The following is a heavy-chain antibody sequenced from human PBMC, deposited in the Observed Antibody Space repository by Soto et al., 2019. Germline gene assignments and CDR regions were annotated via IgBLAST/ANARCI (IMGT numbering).Heavy chain of an antibody. CDR3: ARGLRYCTNGVCYEIFDY. CDR2: MNPNSGNT. V-gene: IGHV1-8*01. CDR1: GYTFTSYD. D-gene: IGHD2-8*01. J-gene: IGHJ4*02. Sequence: EASVKVSCKASGYTFTSYDINWVRQATGQGLEWMGWMNPNSGNTGYAQKFQGRVTMTRNTSISTAYMELSSLRSEDTAVYYCARGLRYCTNGVCYEIFDYWGQGTLVTVSS.